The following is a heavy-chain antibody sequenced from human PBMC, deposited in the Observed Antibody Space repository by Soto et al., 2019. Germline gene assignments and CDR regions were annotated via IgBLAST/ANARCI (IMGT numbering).Heavy chain of an antibody. V-gene: IGHV3-23*01. CDR2: INAGGGNT. D-gene: IGHD5-12*01. CDR3: AKEVSLGSTVDLGY. CDR1: RFSFNTFA. J-gene: IGHJ4*02. Sequence: GGSLRLSCVASRFSFNTFAMSWVRQAPGKGLEWVSSINAGGGNTYYADAVKGRFTISRDNSMDTLYLQMKSLRVEDTASYYCAKEVSLGSTVDLGYWGQGSLVTVSS.